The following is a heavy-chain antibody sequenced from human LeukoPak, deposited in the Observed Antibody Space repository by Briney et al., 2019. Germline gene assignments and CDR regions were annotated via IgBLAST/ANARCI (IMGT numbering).Heavy chain of an antibody. CDR2: IYYSGST. D-gene: IGHD3-9*01. CDR1: GGSISSYY. J-gene: IGHJ4*02. Sequence: SETLSLTCTVSGGSISSYYWSWIRQPTGKGLEWIGYIYYSGSTNYNPSLKSRVTISVDTSKNQFSLKLSSVTAADTAVYYCARVTSDDILTGYYFDYWGQGTLVTVSS. CDR3: ARVTSDDILTGYYFDY. V-gene: IGHV4-59*01.